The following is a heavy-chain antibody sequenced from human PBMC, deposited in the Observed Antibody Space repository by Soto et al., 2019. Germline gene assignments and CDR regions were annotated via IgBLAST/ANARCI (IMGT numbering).Heavy chain of an antibody. CDR3: AKAVLDQGVDS. V-gene: IGHV3-23*01. CDR2: ITDSGKST. J-gene: IGHJ4*02. CDR1: GFTFGKSA. Sequence: VQLLESGGGLVQPGMSLRLSCAASGFTFGKSAMTWVRHTPGQGLQYVSSITDSGKSTYYTDCVRGRFIISGDNSKNILFLQMNSLRAQDTAVYFCAKAVLDQGVDSWGQGTLVTVSS.